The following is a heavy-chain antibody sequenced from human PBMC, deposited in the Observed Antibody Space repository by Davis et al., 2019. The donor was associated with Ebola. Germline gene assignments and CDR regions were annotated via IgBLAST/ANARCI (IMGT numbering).Heavy chain of an antibody. J-gene: IGHJ4*02. CDR1: GYTFTGYY. Sequence: AASVQVSCKASGYTFTGYYMYWVRQAPGQGLEWMGWISAYNGNTNYAQKLQGRVTMTTDTSTSTAYMELRSLRSDDTARYYCARDVRGITGPSEYWGQGTLVTVSS. V-gene: IGHV1-18*04. CDR3: ARDVRGITGPSEY. D-gene: IGHD1-1*01. CDR2: ISAYNGNT.